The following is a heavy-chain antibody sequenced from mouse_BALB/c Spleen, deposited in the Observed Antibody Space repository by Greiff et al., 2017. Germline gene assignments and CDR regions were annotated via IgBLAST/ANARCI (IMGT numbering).Heavy chain of an antibody. V-gene: IGHV1S81*02. J-gene: IGHJ4*01. CDR1: GYTFTSYW. CDR2: INPSNGRT. D-gene: IGHD1-1*01. CDR3: ARGIITTVVALYAMDY. Sequence: QVQLQQSGAELVKPGASVKLSCKASGYTFTSYWMHWVKQRPGQGLEWIGEINPSNGRTNYNEKFKSKATLTVDKSSSTAYMQLSSLTSEDSAVYYCARGIITTVVALYAMDYWGQGTSVTVSS.